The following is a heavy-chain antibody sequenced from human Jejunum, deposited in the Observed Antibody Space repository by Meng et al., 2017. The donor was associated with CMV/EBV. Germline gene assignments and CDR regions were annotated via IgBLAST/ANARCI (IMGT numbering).Heavy chain of an antibody. CDR1: SSSGHYY. Sequence: SSSGHYYWSWVRQAPGKGLGWIGYISYNGSTSYSPSLKTRIAMSIDTSKAQFSLKMSSVTAADTAVYYCVSFYYDRSGHNWFDPWGRGTLVTVSS. V-gene: IGHV4-30-4*08. CDR3: VSFYYDRSGHNWFDP. CDR2: ISYNGST. D-gene: IGHD3-22*01. J-gene: IGHJ5*02.